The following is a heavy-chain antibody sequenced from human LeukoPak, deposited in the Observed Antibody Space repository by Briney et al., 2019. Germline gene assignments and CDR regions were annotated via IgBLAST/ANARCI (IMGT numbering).Heavy chain of an antibody. CDR3: AREGYDILTGYRRGAFDI. CDR1: GGTFSSYA. V-gene: IGHV1-69*01. Sequence: SVKVSCKSSGGTFSSYAISWVRQAPGQGLEWMGGIIPIFGTANYAQKFQGRVTITADESTSTAYMELSSLRSEDTAVYYCAREGYDILTGYRRGAFDIWGQGTMVTVSS. CDR2: IIPIFGTA. J-gene: IGHJ3*02. D-gene: IGHD3-9*01.